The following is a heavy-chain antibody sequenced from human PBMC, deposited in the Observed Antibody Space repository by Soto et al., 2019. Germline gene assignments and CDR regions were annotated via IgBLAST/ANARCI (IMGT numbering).Heavy chain of an antibody. Sequence: PGGSLRLSCAASGFTFSSYAMSWVRQAPGKGLEWVSAISGSGGSTYYADSVKGRFTISRDNSKNTLYLQMNSLRAEDTAVYYCAKDRRYSSSRDDNWFDPWGQGTLVTVSS. CDR2: ISGSGGST. CDR3: AKDRRYSSSRDDNWFDP. V-gene: IGHV3-23*01. J-gene: IGHJ5*02. D-gene: IGHD6-6*01. CDR1: GFTFSSYA.